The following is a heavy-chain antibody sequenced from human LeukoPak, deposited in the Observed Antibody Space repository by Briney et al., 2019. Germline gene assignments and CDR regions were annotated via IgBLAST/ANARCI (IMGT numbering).Heavy chain of an antibody. V-gene: IGHV4-34*01. J-gene: IGHJ6*02. CDR2: INHSGST. CDR3: ARGQRRDGYNSAYYYYGMDV. D-gene: IGHD5-24*01. Sequence: SETLSLTCAVYGGSFSGYYWSWIRQPPGKGLEWIGEINHSGSTNYNPSLKSRVTISVDTSKNQFSLKLSSVTAADTAVYYCARGQRRDGYNSAYYYYGMDVWGQGTTVTVSS. CDR1: GGSFSGYY.